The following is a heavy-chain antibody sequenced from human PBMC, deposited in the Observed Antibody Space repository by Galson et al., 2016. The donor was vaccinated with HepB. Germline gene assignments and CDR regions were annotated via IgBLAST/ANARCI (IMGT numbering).Heavy chain of an antibody. CDR2: INPNNGAT. J-gene: IGHJ4*02. Sequence: SVKVSCKASGYTFTGYFIHWVRQAPGQGLEWMGWINPNNGATNYAQKFQGRVTMTRDTSITTAYIDLSRLRSGDTAVYYCARFGPDSLDYWGQGTLVTVSS. V-gene: IGHV1-2*02. D-gene: IGHD3-10*01. CDR1: GYTFTGYF. CDR3: ARFGPDSLDY.